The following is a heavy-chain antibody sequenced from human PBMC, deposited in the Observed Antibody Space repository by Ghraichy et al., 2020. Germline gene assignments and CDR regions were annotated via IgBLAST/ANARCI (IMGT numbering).Heavy chain of an antibody. CDR3: ARLCDSGNARNYEY. CDR2: FYPGDNDN. Sequence: GESLNISCMASGFNFNTYWISWVRQIPGKGLEWVWMFYPGDNDNIYNPSFQGQVTISADKSNITAYLQRDNLKASDSAMYYCARLCDSGNARNYEYWGQGTLLRVSA. V-gene: IGHV5-51*01. J-gene: IGHJ4*02. D-gene: IGHD5-12*01. CDR1: GFNFNTYW.